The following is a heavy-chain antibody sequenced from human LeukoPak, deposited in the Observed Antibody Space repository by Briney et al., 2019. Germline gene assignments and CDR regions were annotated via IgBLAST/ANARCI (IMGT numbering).Heavy chain of an antibody. D-gene: IGHD2-21*02. CDR2: IDANGNT. CDR3: AKERSGDSDY. V-gene: IGHV4-4*07. CDR1: GVSISPYY. Sequence: SETLSLTGTVSGVSISPYYWTWIRQPAGKGLEWIGRIDANGNTNYNPSLKSRVTISVDTSKNQFSLRLTSVTAADTAVYFCAKERSGDSDYWGQGTLVTVSS. J-gene: IGHJ4*02.